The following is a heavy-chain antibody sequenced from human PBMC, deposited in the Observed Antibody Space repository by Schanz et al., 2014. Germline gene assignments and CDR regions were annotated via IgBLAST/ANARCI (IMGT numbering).Heavy chain of an antibody. V-gene: IGHV3-73*01. J-gene: IGHJ3*02. Sequence: SLKLSCAASGFTFSGSTMHWVRQASVKGLEWVGRIRSKANNYATAYAASVKGRFTISRDDSKITAYLQRNSFITEDTAVYSCTRINAADYSAFDIWGHGTILSGFS. CDR2: IRSKANNYAT. CDR3: TRINAADYSAFDI. D-gene: IGHD4-17*01. CDR1: GFTFSGST.